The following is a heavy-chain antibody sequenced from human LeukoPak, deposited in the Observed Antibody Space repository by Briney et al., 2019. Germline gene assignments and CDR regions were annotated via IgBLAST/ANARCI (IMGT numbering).Heavy chain of an antibody. J-gene: IGHJ6*02. D-gene: IGHD6-13*01. V-gene: IGHV3-7*01. CDR2: IKQDGSEK. CDR3: ARDGAAAGNYYYGMDV. CDR1: GFTFSSYW. Sequence: GGSLRLSCAASGFTFSSYWMSWVRQAPGKGLEWVANIKQDGSEKYYVDSVEGRFTISRDNAKNSLYLQMNSLRAEDTAVYYCARDGAAAGNYYYGMDVWGQGTTVTVSS.